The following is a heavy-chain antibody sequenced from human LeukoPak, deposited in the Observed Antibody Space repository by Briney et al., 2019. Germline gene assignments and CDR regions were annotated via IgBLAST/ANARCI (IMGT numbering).Heavy chain of an antibody. Sequence: PGGSLRLSCAASGFTFSSSWMHWVRQAPGKGLVSVSRINSDGSRTSYADSVKGRVTISRDNAKNTLYLQMNSLRAEDTAVYYCARDGYYYDSSGYYHWYFDLWGRGTLVTVSS. J-gene: IGHJ2*01. CDR2: INSDGSRT. CDR3: ARDGYYYDSSGYYHWYFDL. D-gene: IGHD3-22*01. V-gene: IGHV3-74*01. CDR1: GFTFSSSW.